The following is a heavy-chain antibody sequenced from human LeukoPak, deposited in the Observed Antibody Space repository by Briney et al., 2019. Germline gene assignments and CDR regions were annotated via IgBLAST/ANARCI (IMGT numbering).Heavy chain of an antibody. CDR3: ARGNTHKQRKMTAVTASDY. CDR2: INHTVST. D-gene: IGHD4-17*01. CDR1: GGSFSGYY. V-gene: IGHV4-34*01. J-gene: IGHJ4*02. Sequence: PSETLSLTCAVYGGSFSGYYWSWIRQPPGKGLEWIGEINHTVSTNYNPSLKSRVTISVDTSMNQCSLKLSSVTAADTAVYYCARGNTHKQRKMTAVTASDYWVQGTVVTVSS.